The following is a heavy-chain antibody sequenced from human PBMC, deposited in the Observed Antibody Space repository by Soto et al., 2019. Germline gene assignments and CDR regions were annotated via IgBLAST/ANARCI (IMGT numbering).Heavy chain of an antibody. J-gene: IGHJ6*02. V-gene: IGHV5-10-1*01. Sequence: PGESLKISCKGSGYSFTSYWISWVRQMPGKGLEWMGRIDPSDSYTNYSPSFQGHVTISADKSISTAYLQWSSLKASDTAMYYCASHRGYSYGYNYYYYGMDVWGQGTTVTVSS. CDR2: IDPSDSYT. CDR1: GYSFTSYW. D-gene: IGHD5-18*01. CDR3: ASHRGYSYGYNYYYYGMDV.